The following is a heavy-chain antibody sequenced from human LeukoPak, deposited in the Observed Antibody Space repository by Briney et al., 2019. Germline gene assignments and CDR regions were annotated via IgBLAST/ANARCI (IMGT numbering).Heavy chain of an antibody. Sequence: GGSLRLSCAASGFTFSDYYMSWIRQAPGKGLEWVSYISSSSSYTNYADSVKGRFTISRDNSKNTLYLQMNSLRAEDTAVYYCSGGGWSTDAFDIWGQGTMVTVSS. CDR1: GFTFSDYY. CDR2: ISSSSSYT. D-gene: IGHD6-19*01. CDR3: SGGGWSTDAFDI. J-gene: IGHJ3*02. V-gene: IGHV3-11*05.